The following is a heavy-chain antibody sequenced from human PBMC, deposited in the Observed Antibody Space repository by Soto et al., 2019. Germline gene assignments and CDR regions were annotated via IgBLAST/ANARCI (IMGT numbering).Heavy chain of an antibody. V-gene: IGHV3-30*18. CDR1: GFTFSSYG. CDR3: AKDTYYYDRSGYYTYDY. D-gene: IGHD3-22*01. CDR2: ISYDGSNK. J-gene: IGHJ4*02. Sequence: QVPLVESGGGVVQPGRSLRLSCAASGFTFSSYGVHWVRQAPGKGLEWVAVISYDGSNKHYADSVKGRFTISRDNSKNTLDLQMNSLRAEDTAVYYCAKDTYYYDRSGYYTYDYWGQGTQVTVSS.